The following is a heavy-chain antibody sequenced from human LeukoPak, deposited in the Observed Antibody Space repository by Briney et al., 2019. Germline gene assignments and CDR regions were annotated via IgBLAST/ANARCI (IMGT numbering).Heavy chain of an antibody. Sequence: PGGALRLSCAASGFTFSSYVMHWVRPATGKGVEWVSAIGTAGDTDYPGSVKGRFTISRENATISLQLQMHSLRAGDTAVYYCARADTVTSGIDYWGQGTLVTVSS. V-gene: IGHV3-13*01. CDR3: ARADTVTSGIDY. J-gene: IGHJ4*02. D-gene: IGHD4-17*01. CDR2: IGTAGDT. CDR1: GFTFSSYV.